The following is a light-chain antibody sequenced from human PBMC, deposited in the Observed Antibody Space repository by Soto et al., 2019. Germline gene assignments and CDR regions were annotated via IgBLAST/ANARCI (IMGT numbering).Light chain of an antibody. V-gene: IGLV1-40*01. J-gene: IGLJ1*01. CDR3: QSYVSSLSGYV. Sequence: QSALTQPPSVSGAPGQRVTISCTGSSSNIGAGYDVHWYQQLPGTAPKLLIYGNSNRPSGVPDRFSGSKSGTSASLAITGLQAEDEAHYYCQSYVSSLSGYVFRTGTKVTVL. CDR2: GNS. CDR1: SSNIGAGYD.